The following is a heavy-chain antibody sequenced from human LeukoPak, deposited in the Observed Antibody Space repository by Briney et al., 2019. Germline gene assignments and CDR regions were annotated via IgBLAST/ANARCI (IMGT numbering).Heavy chain of an antibody. CDR3: ARGSAPSSGWYEVAFDI. CDR2: IYHSGST. D-gene: IGHD6-19*01. CDR1: GGSISSYY. V-gene: IGHV4-4*07. J-gene: IGHJ3*02. Sequence: SETLSLTCTVSGGSISSYYWSWIRQPAGKGLEWIGSIYHSGSTYYNPSLKSRVTISVDTSKNQFSLKLSSVTAADTAVYYCARGSAPSSGWYEVAFDIWGQGTMVTVSS.